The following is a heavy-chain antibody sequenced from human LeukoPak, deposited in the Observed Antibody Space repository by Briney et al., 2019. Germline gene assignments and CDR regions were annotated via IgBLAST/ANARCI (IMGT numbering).Heavy chain of an antibody. D-gene: IGHD5-12*01. V-gene: IGHV1-69*04. Sequence: SVKVSCKASGGTLSSYTISWVRQAPGQGLEWMGRIIPILGIANYAQKFQGRVTITADKSTSTAYMELSSLRSEDTAVYYCARDYSGYDLGGYWGQGTLVTVSS. CDR1: GGTLSSYT. J-gene: IGHJ4*02. CDR3: ARDYSGYDLGGY. CDR2: IIPILGIA.